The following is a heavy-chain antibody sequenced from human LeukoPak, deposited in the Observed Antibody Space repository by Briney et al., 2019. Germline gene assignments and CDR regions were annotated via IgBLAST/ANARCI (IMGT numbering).Heavy chain of an antibody. J-gene: IGHJ4*02. D-gene: IGHD2-2*01. CDR3: AKGYCSSTNCKESFFDY. Sequence: GGSVRLSCAASGFTFSAHSMNWVRQAPGKGLEWVSTISASGGSTYYFVKGRFTISRDNSKNTLYLQMNSLRAEDTAVYYCAKGYCSSTNCKESFFDYWGQGTLVTVSS. V-gene: IGHV3-23*01. CDR1: GFTFSAHS. CDR2: ISASGGST.